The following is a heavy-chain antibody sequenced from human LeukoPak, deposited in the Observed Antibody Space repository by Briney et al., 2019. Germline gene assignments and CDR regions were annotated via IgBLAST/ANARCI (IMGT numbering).Heavy chain of an antibody. D-gene: IGHD3-3*01. CDR2: INHSGST. Sequence: SGTLSLTCAVYGGSFSGYYWSWIRQPPGKGLEWIGEINHSGSTSYNPSLKSRVTISVDTSKNQFSLKLSSVTAADTAVYYCARGKIHYDFWSGYRVFDPWGQGTLVTVSS. V-gene: IGHV4-34*01. J-gene: IGHJ5*02. CDR3: ARGKIHYDFWSGYRVFDP. CDR1: GGSFSGYY.